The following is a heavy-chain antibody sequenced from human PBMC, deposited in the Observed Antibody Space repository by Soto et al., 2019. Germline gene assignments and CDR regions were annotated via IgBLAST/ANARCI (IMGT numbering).Heavy chain of an antibody. V-gene: IGHV3-9*01. CDR1: GFTFDDYA. CDR2: ISWNSGSI. D-gene: IGHD3-10*01. Sequence: EVQLVESGGGLVQPGRSLRLSCAASGFTFDDYAMHWVRQAPGKGLEWVSGISWNSGSIGYADSVKGRFTISRDNAKNSLYLQMNSLRAEDTALYYCAKEGRPGTRYYYYMDVWGKGTTVTVSS. J-gene: IGHJ6*03. CDR3: AKEGRPGTRYYYYMDV.